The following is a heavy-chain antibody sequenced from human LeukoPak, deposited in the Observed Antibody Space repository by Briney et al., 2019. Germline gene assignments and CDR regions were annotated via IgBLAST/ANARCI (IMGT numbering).Heavy chain of an antibody. CDR1: GDSISSSNYY. V-gene: IGHV4-39*01. CDR2: IYYSGNT. J-gene: IGHJ5*02. Sequence: PSETLSLTCTVSGDSISSSNYYWGWIRQPPGQGLEWIGSIYYSGNTYYNPSLKSRVTISVDTSKNQFSLKLSSVTATDTAVYYCARRRAGRDWFDPWGQGTLVTVSS. D-gene: IGHD6-19*01. CDR3: ARRRAGRDWFDP.